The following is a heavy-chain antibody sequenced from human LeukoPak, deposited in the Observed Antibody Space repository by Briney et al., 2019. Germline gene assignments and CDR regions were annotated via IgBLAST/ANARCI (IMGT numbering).Heavy chain of an antibody. D-gene: IGHD6-6*01. V-gene: IGHV5-51*01. J-gene: IGHJ4*02. Sequence: GASLQISCKGSGSIFTSYWIGWVRQLPGKGEEWMGIIYPGDSDTRYSPSFQGQVTISADKSITTAYLQWSSLKASDTAMYYCARRAQLVGDYWGQGTLVTVSS. CDR3: ARRAQLVGDY. CDR1: GSIFTSYW. CDR2: IYPGDSDT.